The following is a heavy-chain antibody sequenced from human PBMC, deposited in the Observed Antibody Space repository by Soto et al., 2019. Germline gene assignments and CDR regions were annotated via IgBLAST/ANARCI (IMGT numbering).Heavy chain of an antibody. J-gene: IGHJ5*02. CDR2: ISYDGSNK. CDR1: GFTFSSYA. V-gene: IGHV3-30-3*01. CDR3: ARRRLRYNWFDP. D-gene: IGHD6-25*01. Sequence: GGSLRLSCAASGFTFSSYAMHWVRQAPGKGLEWVAVISYDGSNKYYADSVKGRFTISRDNSKNTLYLQMNSLRAEDTAVYYCARRRLRYNWFDPWGQGTLVTVSS.